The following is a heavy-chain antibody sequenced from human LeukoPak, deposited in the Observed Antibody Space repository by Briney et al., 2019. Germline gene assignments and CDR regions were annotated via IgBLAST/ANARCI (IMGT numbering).Heavy chain of an antibody. Sequence: LSLTCTVSGGSISSGGYYWSWIRQAPGKGLEWVSYISSSGSTIYYADSVKGRFTIPRDNAKNSLYLQMNSLRAEDTAVYYCARGVVVAAYDAFDIWGQGTMVTVSS. D-gene: IGHD2-15*01. J-gene: IGHJ3*02. V-gene: IGHV3-11*01. CDR3: ARGVVVAAYDAFDI. CDR2: ISSSGSTI. CDR1: GGSISSGGYY.